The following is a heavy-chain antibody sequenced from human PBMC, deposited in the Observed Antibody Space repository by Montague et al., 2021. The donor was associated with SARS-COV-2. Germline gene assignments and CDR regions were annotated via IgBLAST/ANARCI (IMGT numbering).Heavy chain of an antibody. Sequence: CAISGDSVSSNSAAWSWIRQSPSRGLGWLGRTYYRSKWYSDYAPSVRGRLTVNPDASKNEFSLELNYVTPEDTAVYYCVRYSGWFYFDFWGQGTLVTVSS. V-gene: IGHV6-1*01. CDR1: GDSVSSNSAA. D-gene: IGHD6-19*01. CDR2: TYYRSKWYS. CDR3: VRYSGWFYFDF. J-gene: IGHJ4*02.